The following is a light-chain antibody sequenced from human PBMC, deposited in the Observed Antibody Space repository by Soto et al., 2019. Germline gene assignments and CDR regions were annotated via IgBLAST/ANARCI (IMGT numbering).Light chain of an antibody. Sequence: QSVLTQPPSVSAAPGQKVIISCSGSSSNIGNNYVSWYQQLPGTAPKLLIYENNKRPSGIPDRFSGSKSGTSATLGITGLQTGDEADYYCGTWDSSLSVGVFGGGTKLTVL. CDR3: GTWDSSLSVGV. V-gene: IGLV1-51*02. J-gene: IGLJ2*01. CDR2: ENN. CDR1: SSNIGNNY.